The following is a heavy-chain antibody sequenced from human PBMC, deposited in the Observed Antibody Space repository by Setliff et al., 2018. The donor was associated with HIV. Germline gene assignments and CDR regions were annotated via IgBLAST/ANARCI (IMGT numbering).Heavy chain of an antibody. D-gene: IGHD5-12*01. J-gene: IGHJ4*02. V-gene: IGHV4-34*01. CDR1: GGSFNGYS. CDR2: IYHSGST. Sequence: TSETLSLTCAVYGGSFNGYSWTWIRQPPGKGLEWIGSIYHSGSTYYNPSLKSRVTISVDTSKNQFSLKLSSVTAADTAVYYCARMYSGYDWSPAGARTRYFDYWGQGTLVTVSS. CDR3: ARMYSGYDWSPAGARTRYFDY.